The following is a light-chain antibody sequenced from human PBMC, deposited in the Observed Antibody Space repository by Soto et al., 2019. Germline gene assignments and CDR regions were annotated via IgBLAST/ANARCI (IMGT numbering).Light chain of an antibody. Sequence: EIVLTQSPGTLSLSPGERATLSCRASQSVSSSYLAWYQQKPGQAPRLLIYGASSSATGIPDRFSGSGSGTDFTLTISRLEPEDFAVYYCHLYGSSPLYTFGQGTKLEIK. J-gene: IGKJ2*01. CDR2: GAS. V-gene: IGKV3-20*01. CDR3: HLYGSSPLYT. CDR1: QSVSSSY.